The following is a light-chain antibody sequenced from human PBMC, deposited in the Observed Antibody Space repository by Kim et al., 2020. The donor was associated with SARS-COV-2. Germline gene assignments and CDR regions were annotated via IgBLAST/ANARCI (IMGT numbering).Light chain of an antibody. Sequence: GQSITISCTGTSSDIGSYNLVSWYQQHPGKAPKLMIYEVSKRPSGVSNRFSASKSGNTASLTISGLQAEDEADYYCCSYTSFSTLLFGGGTQLTVL. CDR1: SSDIGSYNL. V-gene: IGLV2-23*02. J-gene: IGLJ2*01. CDR2: EVS. CDR3: CSYTSFSTLL.